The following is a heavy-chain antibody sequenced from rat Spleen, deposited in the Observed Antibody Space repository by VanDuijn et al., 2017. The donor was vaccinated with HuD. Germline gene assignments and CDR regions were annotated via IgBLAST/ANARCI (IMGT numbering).Heavy chain of an antibody. CDR2: ISYEGNTA. J-gene: IGHJ1*01. CDR3: ARQEDYGGYSPYWYFDF. D-gene: IGHD1-11*01. Sequence: EVQLVESGGVLVQPGRSMKLSCAASGFTFSDYYMAWVRQAPKKGLEWVASISYEGNTAFYGDSMKGRFTISRDNAKSTLYLQISSLRSEDTATYYCARQEDYGGYSPYWYFDFWGPGTMVTVSS. CDR1: GFTFSDYY. V-gene: IGHV5-22*01.